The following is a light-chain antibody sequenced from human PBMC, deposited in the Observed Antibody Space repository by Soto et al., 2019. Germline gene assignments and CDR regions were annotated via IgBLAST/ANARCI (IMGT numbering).Light chain of an antibody. V-gene: IGKV3-15*01. J-gene: IGKJ1*01. CDR3: QQYNDWWT. Sequence: EIVMTQSPATLSVSPGERATLSCRASQGVSSDLAWYQQKAGQAPRLLINAASTRATGIPARFSGSGSGTEFTLPISSLQSEDSAVYYCQQYNDWWTFGQGTKVELK. CDR2: AAS. CDR1: QGVSSD.